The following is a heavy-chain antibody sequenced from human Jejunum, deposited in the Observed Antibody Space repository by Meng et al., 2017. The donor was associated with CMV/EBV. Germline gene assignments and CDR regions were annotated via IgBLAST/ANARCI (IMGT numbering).Heavy chain of an antibody. J-gene: IGHJ5*02. Sequence: LTSAVSGGSISGYYWSWIRPPPGKGLEWVGYIYYTGGTNYNPSLESRASIALDRSKNQISLKLTSVTAADTAVYYCARVRGGFDPWGQGTLVTVSS. CDR1: GGSISGYY. CDR3: ARVRGGFDP. CDR2: IYYTGGT. V-gene: IGHV4-59*01.